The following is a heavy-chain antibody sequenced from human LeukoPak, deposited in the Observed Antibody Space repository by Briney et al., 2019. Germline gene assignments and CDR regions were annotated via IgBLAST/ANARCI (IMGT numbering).Heavy chain of an antibody. CDR3: AKGTTFGGVIVTPYFDY. CDR2: ISGSGGST. CDR1: GFTLSSDA. J-gene: IGHJ4*02. Sequence: GGCLRLACAASGFTLSSDAISWVSQAPGKGLEWVSAISGSGGSTYYTDSVKGRFTISRDNSKNTLYLQMNSLRAEDTAVYYCAKGTTFGGVIVTPYFDYWGQGALVTVSS. V-gene: IGHV3-23*01. D-gene: IGHD3-16*02.